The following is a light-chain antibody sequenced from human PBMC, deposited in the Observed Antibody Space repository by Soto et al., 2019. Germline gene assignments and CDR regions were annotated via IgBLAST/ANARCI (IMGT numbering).Light chain of an antibody. CDR3: QQSYSTPLT. J-gene: IGKJ4*01. CDR1: QTISSW. Sequence: DIQMTQSPSTLSGSVGDRVTITCRASQTISSWLAWYQQKPGKAPNLLIYTASSLQVGLPSRFSGSGSGTDFTLTISSLQPEDFATYYCQQSYSTPLTFGGGTKVDI. CDR2: TAS. V-gene: IGKV1-39*01.